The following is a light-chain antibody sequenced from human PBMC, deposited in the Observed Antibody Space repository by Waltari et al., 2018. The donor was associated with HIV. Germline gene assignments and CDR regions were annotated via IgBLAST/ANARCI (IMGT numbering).Light chain of an antibody. CDR2: EVS. CDR3: SSYTSSSIVV. Sequence: QSALTQPASVSGSPGQSITISCTGTSSDVGGHNYVSWYQQHPGKAPKLIIYEVSNRPSWVFQRFDGSKSGNTASLTISGRQAEDEADYYCSSYTSSSIVVFGGGTKLTVL. V-gene: IGLV2-14*01. CDR1: SSDVGGHNY. J-gene: IGLJ2*01.